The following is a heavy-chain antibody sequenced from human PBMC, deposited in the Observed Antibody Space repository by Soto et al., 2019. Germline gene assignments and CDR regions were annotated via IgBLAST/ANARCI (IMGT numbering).Heavy chain of an antibody. CDR3: ARGNTVTHSAPY. Sequence: EVQLVESGGGLVQPGGSLRLSCAASGFTFSSYEMNWVRQAPGKGLEWVSYISSSGSTIYYADSVKGRFTISRDNAKNSLYLQMNSLRAEDTAVYYCARGNTVTHSAPYCGKGTLVTVSS. D-gene: IGHD4-17*01. CDR2: ISSSGSTI. J-gene: IGHJ4*02. CDR1: GFTFSSYE. V-gene: IGHV3-48*03.